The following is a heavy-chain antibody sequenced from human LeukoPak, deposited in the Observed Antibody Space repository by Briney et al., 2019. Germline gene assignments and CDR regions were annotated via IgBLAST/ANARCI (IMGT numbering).Heavy chain of an antibody. J-gene: IGHJ4*02. Sequence: GGSLRLSCAASGFTFSSSAMSWVRQVPGKGLEWVSGISASGGSTYYADSVKGRFTISRDNSKNTLYLQVNSLRAEDTAVYYCAKDYAYGDYGYYWGQGTLVTVSS. CDR3: AKDYAYGDYGYY. CDR2: ISASGGST. V-gene: IGHV3-23*01. D-gene: IGHD4-17*01. CDR1: GFTFSSSA.